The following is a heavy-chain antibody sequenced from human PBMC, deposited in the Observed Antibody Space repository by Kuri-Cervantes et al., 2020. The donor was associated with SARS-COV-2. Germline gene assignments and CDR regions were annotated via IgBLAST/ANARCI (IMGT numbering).Heavy chain of an antibody. CDR2: IIPIFGTE. V-gene: IGHV1-69*06. CDR1: GVTFSSYA. Sequence: SVKVSCKASGVTFSSYAISWVRQAPGQGLEWMGGIIPIFGTENYAQKFQGRVTITADKSTSTAYMELSSLRSEDTAVYYCARDLQRGTFDIWGQGTMVTVSS. J-gene: IGHJ3*02. CDR3: ARDLQRGTFDI. D-gene: IGHD1-14*01.